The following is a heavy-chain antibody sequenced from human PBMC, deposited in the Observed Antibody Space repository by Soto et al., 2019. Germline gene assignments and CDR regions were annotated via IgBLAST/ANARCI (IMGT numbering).Heavy chain of an antibody. CDR3: ARASYGSGSYYAPYYFYAMDV. Sequence: SETLSLTCDVSGASIGSYYWSWIRQPPGKGLEWNGYIYYSGNTNYNPSLKSRVTMSVDTSKNQFSLNLTSVTAADTAVYFCARASYGSGSYYAPYYFYAMDVWGHGTTVTVS. V-gene: IGHV4-59*01. CDR1: GASIGSYY. CDR2: IYYSGNT. J-gene: IGHJ6*02. D-gene: IGHD3-10*01.